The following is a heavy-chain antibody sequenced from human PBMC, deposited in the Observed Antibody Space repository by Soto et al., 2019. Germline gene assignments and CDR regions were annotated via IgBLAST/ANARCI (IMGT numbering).Heavy chain of an antibody. V-gene: IGHV3-23*01. J-gene: IGHJ4*02. CDR1: GFTFSSYA. CDR2: ISGSGGST. Sequence: GGSLRLSCAASGFTFSSYAMSWVRQAPGKGLEWVSAISGSGGSTYYADSVKGRFTISRDNSKNTLYLQMNSLRAEDTAVYCCAEVSGRQGKGEWLLSYYFDYWGQGTLVTVSS. D-gene: IGHD3-3*01. CDR3: AEVSGRQGKGEWLLSYYFDY.